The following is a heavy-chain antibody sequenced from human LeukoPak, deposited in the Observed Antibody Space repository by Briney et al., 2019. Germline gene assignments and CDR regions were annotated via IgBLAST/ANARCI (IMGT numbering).Heavy chain of an antibody. Sequence: ASVKVSCKASGYTFTSYYMHWVRQAPGQGLEWIGWINTNTGNPTYAQGFTGRFVFSLDTSASTAYLQISSLKAEDTAVYYCARAEGYCSGATCFSYWGQGTLVTVSS. CDR2: INTNTGNP. J-gene: IGHJ4*02. D-gene: IGHD2-15*01. V-gene: IGHV7-4-1*02. CDR3: ARAEGYCSGATCFSY. CDR1: GYTFTSYY.